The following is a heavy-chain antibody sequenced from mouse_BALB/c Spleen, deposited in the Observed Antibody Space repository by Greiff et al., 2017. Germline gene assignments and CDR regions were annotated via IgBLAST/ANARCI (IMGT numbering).Heavy chain of an antibody. Sequence: EVKLVESGGGLVQPGGSLKLSCAASGFTFTSHTMSWVRQTPEKRLEWVAYISNGGGSTYYPDTVKGRFTISRDNAKNTLYLQMSSLKSEDTAMYYCARAWDYGSSYFDYWGQGTTLTVSS. CDR1: GFTFTSHT. D-gene: IGHD1-1*01. CDR2: ISNGGGST. CDR3: ARAWDYGSSYFDY. V-gene: IGHV5-12-2*01. J-gene: IGHJ2*01.